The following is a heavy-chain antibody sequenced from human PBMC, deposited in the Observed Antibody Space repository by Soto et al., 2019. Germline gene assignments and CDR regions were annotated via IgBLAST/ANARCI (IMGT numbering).Heavy chain of an antibody. J-gene: IGHJ5*01. V-gene: IGHV1-18*04. Sequence: QVQLMQSGTEVKKPGASVTVSCKASGYTSADFGISWVRQAPGQGLEWMGWVSGNNGASNPAPKVQGRITMTLDTSTGVSYMALRSLRSDDTAIYYCVRDQNYFRVNGNSFDSWGQGTLVSVSS. CDR1: GYTSADFG. D-gene: IGHD3-10*01. CDR2: VSGNNGAS. CDR3: VRDQNYFRVNGNSFDS.